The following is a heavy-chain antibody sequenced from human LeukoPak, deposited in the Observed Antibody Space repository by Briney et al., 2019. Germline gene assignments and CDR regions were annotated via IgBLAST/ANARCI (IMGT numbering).Heavy chain of an antibody. Sequence: GRSLRLSCAASRFTFSSYAMHWVRQAPGKGLEWVAVISYDGSNKYYADSVKGRFTISRDNSKNTLYLQMNSLRAEDTAVCFCARDVRAYSSGYGMDVWGKGTTVTVSS. V-gene: IGHV3-30*04. J-gene: IGHJ6*04. CDR2: ISYDGSNK. CDR1: RFTFSSYA. D-gene: IGHD6-19*01. CDR3: ARDVRAYSSGYGMDV.